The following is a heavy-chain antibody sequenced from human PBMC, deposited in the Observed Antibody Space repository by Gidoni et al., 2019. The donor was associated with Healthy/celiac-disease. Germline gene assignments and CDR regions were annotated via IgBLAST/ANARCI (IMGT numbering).Heavy chain of an antibody. CDR3: ARESIYEVVTANPEMDY. V-gene: IGHV3-48*03. CDR2: ISSSGSTI. CDR1: GFTFSSYE. J-gene: IGHJ4*02. D-gene: IGHD2-21*02. Sequence: EVQLVESGGGLVQPGGSLRLSCAASGFTFSSYEMNWVRQAPGKGLEWVSYISSSGSTIYYADSVKGRFTISRDNAKNSLYLQMNSLRAEDTAVYYCARESIYEVVTANPEMDYWGQGTLVTVSS.